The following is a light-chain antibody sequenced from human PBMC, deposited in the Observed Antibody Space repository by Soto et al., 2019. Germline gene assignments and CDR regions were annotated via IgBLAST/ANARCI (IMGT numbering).Light chain of an antibody. CDR3: QQYNNWSPLT. CDR2: DAF. CDR1: QSLNNN. V-gene: IGKV3-15*01. J-gene: IGKJ4*01. Sequence: EIVMTQSPATLSVSPGERATLSCRASQSLNNNLAWYQQKPGQAPRLLIYDAFTRATGIPARFSGSGSGTEFALPISSMQAEDFAVYYCQQYNNWSPLTFGGGTKVEIK.